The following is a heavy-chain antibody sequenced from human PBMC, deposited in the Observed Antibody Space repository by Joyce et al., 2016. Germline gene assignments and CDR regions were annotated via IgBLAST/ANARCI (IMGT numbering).Heavy chain of an antibody. J-gene: IGHJ4*02. D-gene: IGHD6-19*01. V-gene: IGHV4-34*01. CDR3: ARSQWLAPLMY. CDR1: GGPFRGFF. Sequence: QVQLQQWGAGLLKPSETLSLTCAVSGGPFRGFFWTWVRQAPGNGLEWIGDINNSGVTNYNPSLKTRVTFSVDTSKNQFSLKLTSLSAADTAVYYCARSQWLAPLMYWGQGTPVTVSS. CDR2: INNSGVT.